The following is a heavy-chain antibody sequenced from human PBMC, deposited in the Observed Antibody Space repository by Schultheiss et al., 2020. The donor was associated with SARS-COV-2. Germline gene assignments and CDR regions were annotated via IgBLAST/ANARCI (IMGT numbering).Heavy chain of an antibody. V-gene: IGHV3-33*06. CDR3: AKARYCSSTSCRNYYYYGMDV. J-gene: IGHJ6*02. CDR2: IWYDGSNK. D-gene: IGHD2-2*01. Sequence: GGSLRLSCAASGFTFSSYGMHWVRQAPGKGLEWVAVIWYDGSNKYYADSVKGRFTISRDNSKNTLYLQMNSLRAEDTAVYYCAKARYCSSTSCRNYYYYGMDVWGQGTTVTVSS. CDR1: GFTFSSYG.